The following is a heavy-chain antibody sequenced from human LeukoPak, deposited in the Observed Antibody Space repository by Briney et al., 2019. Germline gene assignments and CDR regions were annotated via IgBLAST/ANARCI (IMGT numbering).Heavy chain of an antibody. Sequence: PSETLSLTCAVYGGSFSGCYWSWIRQPPGKGLEWIGEINHSGSTNYNPSFKSRVTISVDTSKNQFSLKLSSVTAADTAVYYCARGRGRHHIVLVVYATPNWFDPWGQGTLVTVSS. CDR1: GGSFSGCY. D-gene: IGHD2-8*02. CDR3: ARGRGRHHIVLVVYATPNWFDP. V-gene: IGHV4-34*01. J-gene: IGHJ5*02. CDR2: INHSGST.